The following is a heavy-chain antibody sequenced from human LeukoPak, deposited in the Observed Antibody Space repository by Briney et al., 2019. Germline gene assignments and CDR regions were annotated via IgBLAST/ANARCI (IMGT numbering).Heavy chain of an antibody. D-gene: IGHD3-10*01. CDR1: GGSFSGYY. V-gene: IGHV4-34*01. CDR3: ARGILLWFGELSPHFDY. J-gene: IGHJ4*02. Sequence: SETLSLTCAVYGGSFSGYYWSWIRQPPGKGLEWIGEINHSGSTNYNPSLKSRVTISVDKSKNQFSLKLSSVTAADTAVYYCARGILLWFGELSPHFDYWGQGTLVTVSS. CDR2: INHSGST.